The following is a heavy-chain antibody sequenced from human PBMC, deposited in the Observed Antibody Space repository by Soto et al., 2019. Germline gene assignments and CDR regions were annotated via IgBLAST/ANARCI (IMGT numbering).Heavy chain of an antibody. CDR1: GFCVSSDY. D-gene: IGHD3-22*01. CDR2: IYSTDFT. V-gene: IGHV3-66*01. CDR3: ANFWSSGSGDH. J-gene: IGHJ4*02. Sequence: GGSRTLACAASGFCVSSDYMTWVRQAPGKGLEWVSVIYSTDFTNYADSVKGRFTIPRDNSKNTVYLQMNSLRAEDTAVYYCANFWSSGSGDHWGQGNLVTVSS.